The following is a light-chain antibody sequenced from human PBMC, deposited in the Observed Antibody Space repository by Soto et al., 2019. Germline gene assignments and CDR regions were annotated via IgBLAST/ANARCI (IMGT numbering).Light chain of an antibody. CDR2: GAS. V-gene: IGKV3-15*01. CDR3: QYYNNWPRT. J-gene: IGKJ1*01. CDR1: QSVSSN. Sequence: EIVMTQSPATLSVSPGERATLSCRASQSVSSNLAGYQQKPGQAPRLLIYGASTRATGIPARFSGSRSGTEFTLTISSLQSEDFAVYYCQYYNNWPRTFGQGTKVEIK.